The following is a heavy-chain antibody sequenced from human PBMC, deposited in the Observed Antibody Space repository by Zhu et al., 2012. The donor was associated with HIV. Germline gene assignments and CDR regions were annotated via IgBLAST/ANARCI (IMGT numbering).Heavy chain of an antibody. CDR3: AKGYGYGEVIITT. V-gene: IGHV4-34*01. Sequence: QVQLQQWGAGLLKPSETLSLTCAVYGGSFSGYYWGWIRQPPGKGLEWIGEINRSGDTNYNPSLKSRVTISVDTSKNQFSLKLNSVTAADTAVYYCAKGYGYGEVIITTWGQGTLVTVSS. CDR1: GGSFSGYY. D-gene: IGHD3-10*01. CDR2: INRSGDT. J-gene: IGHJ4*02.